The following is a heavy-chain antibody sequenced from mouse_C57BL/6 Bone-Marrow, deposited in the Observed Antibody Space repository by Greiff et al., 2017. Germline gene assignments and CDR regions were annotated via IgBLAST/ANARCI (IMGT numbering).Heavy chain of an antibody. J-gene: IGHJ2*01. CDR1: GYTFTSYW. CDR2: IDPSDSYT. Sequence: VKLQQPGAELVMPGASVKLSCKASGYTFTSYWMHWVKQRPGQGLEWIGEIDPSDSYTNYNQKFKGKSTLTVDKSSSTAYMQLSSLTSEDSAVYYCAREGITTVGAHFDYWGQGTTLTVSS. CDR3: AREGITTVGAHFDY. D-gene: IGHD1-1*01. V-gene: IGHV1-69*01.